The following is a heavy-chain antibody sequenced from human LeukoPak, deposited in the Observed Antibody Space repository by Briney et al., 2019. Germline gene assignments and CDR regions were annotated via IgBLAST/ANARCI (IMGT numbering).Heavy chain of an antibody. V-gene: IGHV4-39*01. CDR1: GDSISSNSYY. CDR3: ARLTRFVSGVLNPLDS. CDR2: IYYSGST. J-gene: IGHJ4*02. Sequence: SETLTLTCTVSGDSISSNSYYWGWIRQPPGKGLEWIGSIYYSGSTYNNPSLKSRVTISVDTSKNQFSLKLNSLTAADTAVYYCARLTRFVSGVLNPLDSWGQGTLVTVSS. D-gene: IGHD3-3*01.